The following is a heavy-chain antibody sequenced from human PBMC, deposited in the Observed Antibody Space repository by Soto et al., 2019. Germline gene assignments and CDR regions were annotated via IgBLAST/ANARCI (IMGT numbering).Heavy chain of an antibody. J-gene: IGHJ5*02. CDR2: ISAYNGNT. D-gene: IGHD1-26*01. CDR1: GYTFTSYG. Sequence: QVQLVQSGAEVKKPGASVKVSCKASGYTFTSYGISWVRQAPGQGLECMGWISAYNGNTNYAQKLQGRVTMTTDTSTSTAYMGLRGLSSDDTAVYYCAGWRSRSRGSGTWFDPWVQRTMVTVSS. CDR3: AGWRSRSRGSGTWFDP. V-gene: IGHV1-18*04.